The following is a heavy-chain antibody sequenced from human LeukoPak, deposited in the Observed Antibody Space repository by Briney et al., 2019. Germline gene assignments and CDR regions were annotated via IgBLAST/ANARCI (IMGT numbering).Heavy chain of an antibody. CDR3: ARGGPYCSGGSCSDY. J-gene: IGHJ4*02. D-gene: IGHD2-15*01. V-gene: IGHV4-59*08. CDR1: GGSISSYF. CDR2: LYYTGST. Sequence: PSETLSLTCTVSGGSISSYFWSWIRQPPGKGLEWIGYLYYTGSTNYNPSLKSRVTISVDTSKDQFSLKLSSATAADTAVYYSARGGPYCSGGSCSDYWGQGILVTVSS.